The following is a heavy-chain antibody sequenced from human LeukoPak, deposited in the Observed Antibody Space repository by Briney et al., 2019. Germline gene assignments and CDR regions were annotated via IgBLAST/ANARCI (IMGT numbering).Heavy chain of an antibody. CDR3: ARAVVVVPAAKSGWFDP. J-gene: IGHJ5*02. CDR2: INHSGST. Sequence: SETLSLTCAAYGGSFSGYYWSWIRQPPGKGLEWIGEINHSGSTNYNPSLKSRVTISVDTSKNQFSLKLSSVTAADTAVYYYARAVVVVPAAKSGWFDPWGQGTLVTVSS. CDR1: GGSFSGYY. D-gene: IGHD2-2*01. V-gene: IGHV4-34*01.